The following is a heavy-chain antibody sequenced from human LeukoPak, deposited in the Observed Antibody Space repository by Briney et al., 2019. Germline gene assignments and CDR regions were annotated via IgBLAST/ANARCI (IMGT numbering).Heavy chain of an antibody. CDR1: GFTFDDYA. D-gene: IGHD3-10*01. V-gene: IGHV3-9*01. CDR2: VSWNSGSI. Sequence: HPGGSLRLSCAASGFTFDDYAMHWVRQAPGKGLEWVSGVSWNSGSIGYADSVKGRFTISRDNAKNTLYLQMNSLRAEDTAVYFCTRGGVDYWGQGTLVTVSS. J-gene: IGHJ4*02. CDR3: TRGGVDY.